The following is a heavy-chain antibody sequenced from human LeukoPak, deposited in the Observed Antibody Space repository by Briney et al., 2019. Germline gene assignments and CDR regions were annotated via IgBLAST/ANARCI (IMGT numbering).Heavy chain of an antibody. D-gene: IGHD5-12*01. J-gene: IGHJ4*02. CDR2: INSDGNSI. Sequence: GGSLRLSCAASGFTFSSYWMHWVRQAPGKGLVWVSRINSDGNSITYGDSVKGRFTISRDNAKNTLYLQMNSLRVEDTAVYYCAREGRVSGYDFDCWGQGTLVTVSS. V-gene: IGHV3-74*03. CDR1: GFTFSSYW. CDR3: AREGRVSGYDFDC.